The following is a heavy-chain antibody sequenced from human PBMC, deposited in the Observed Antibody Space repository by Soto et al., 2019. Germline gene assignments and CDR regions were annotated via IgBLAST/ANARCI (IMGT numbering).Heavy chain of an antibody. V-gene: IGHV3-64*01. CDR3: ARAYSSAWYYFDY. CDR1: GFPFSDYA. J-gene: IGHJ4*02. Sequence: PGGSLRLSCAASGFPFSDYAMHWVRQAPGKGLECVSVISSNGGSTYYANSVQGRFTISRDNSKNTLYLQMGSLRAEDMAMYYCARAYSSAWYYFDYWGQGTQVTVSS. D-gene: IGHD6-19*01. CDR2: ISSNGGST.